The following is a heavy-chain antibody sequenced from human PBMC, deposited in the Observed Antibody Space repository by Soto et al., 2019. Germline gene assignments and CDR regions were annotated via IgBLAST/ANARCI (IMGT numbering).Heavy chain of an antibody. CDR3: ARDGATLTSHDNWFDP. CDR1: GGSISSYY. D-gene: IGHD5-12*01. J-gene: IGHJ5*02. Sequence: SETLSLTCTVSGGSISSYYWSWIRQPPGKGLEWIGYIYYSGSTNYNPSLKSRGTISVDTSKNLFSLKLSSVTAADTPVYYCARDGATLTSHDNWFDPWGQGTLVTVSS. V-gene: IGHV4-59*01. CDR2: IYYSGST.